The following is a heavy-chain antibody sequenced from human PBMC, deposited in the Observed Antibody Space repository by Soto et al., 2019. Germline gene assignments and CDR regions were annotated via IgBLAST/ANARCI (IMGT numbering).Heavy chain of an antibody. V-gene: IGHV4-31*03. CDR3: ARKQAGFFYGIDY. D-gene: IGHD3-3*01. CDR2: IDHSGYT. Sequence: TLSLTCTVSGGSFNSGGYYWSWIRQHPGKGLEWLGYIDHSGYTFYNPSLQSRIILSMDTSKNQFSLKLSSATAADTAVYFCARKQAGFFYGIDYWGQGTLVTAPQ. CDR1: GGSFNSGGYY. J-gene: IGHJ4*02.